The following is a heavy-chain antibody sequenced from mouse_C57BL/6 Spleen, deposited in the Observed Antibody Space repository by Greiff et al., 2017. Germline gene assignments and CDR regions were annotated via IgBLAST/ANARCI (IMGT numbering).Heavy chain of an antibody. CDR2: IDPSDSYT. D-gene: IGHD2-5*01. J-gene: IGHJ4*01. CDR1: GYTFTSYW. V-gene: IGHV1-69*01. Sequence: QVQLKESGAELVMPGASVKLSCKASGYTFTSYWMHWVKQRPGQGLEWIGEIDPSDSYTNYNQKFKGKSTLTVDKSSSTAYMQLSSLTSEDSAVYYCARYSTYAMDYWGQGTSVTVSS. CDR3: ARYSTYAMDY.